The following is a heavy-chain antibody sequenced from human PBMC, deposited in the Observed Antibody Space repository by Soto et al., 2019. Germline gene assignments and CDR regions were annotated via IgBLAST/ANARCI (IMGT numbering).Heavy chain of an antibody. V-gene: IGHV1-46*01. CDR1: GYTFINYH. CDR2: INPNGGST. CDR3: ALPKNTLGWYNF. Sequence: QVQVVQSGSEVKKHGASVKVSCKTSGYTFINYHVHWVRQAPGQGLEWMGAINPNGGSTTYAQHLQGRITMTSDASTSTVYMDLSSLRSDDTAVYYCALPKNTLGWYNFWGQGSLVTVS. D-gene: IGHD6-19*01. J-gene: IGHJ4*02.